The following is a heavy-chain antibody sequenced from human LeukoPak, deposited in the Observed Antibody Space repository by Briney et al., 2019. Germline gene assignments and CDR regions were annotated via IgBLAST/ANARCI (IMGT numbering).Heavy chain of an antibody. CDR1: GFTFSSYA. CDR2: ISGSGGST. V-gene: IGHV3-23*01. CDR3: ARNSSGWYFDL. J-gene: IGHJ2*01. D-gene: IGHD6-19*01. Sequence: GGSLGLSCAASGFTFSSYAMSWVRQAPGKGLEWVSAISGSGGSTYYADSVKGRFTISRDNSKNTLYLQMNSLRAEDTAVYYCARNSSGWYFDLWGRGTLVTVSS.